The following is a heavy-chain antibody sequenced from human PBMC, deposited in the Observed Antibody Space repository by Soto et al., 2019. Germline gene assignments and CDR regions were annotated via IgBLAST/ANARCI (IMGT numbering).Heavy chain of an antibody. Sequence: QVQLVQSGAEVKKPGSSVKVSCKASGGTFSSYTISWVRQAPGQGLEWMGRIIPILGIANYAQKFQGRVTITADKSTSTAYMELSRLRSEDTAVYYCARGSGSWRYYYYGMDVWGQGTTVTVSS. J-gene: IGHJ6*02. CDR3: ARGSGSWRYYYYGMDV. CDR1: GGTFSSYT. D-gene: IGHD6-13*01. CDR2: IIPILGIA. V-gene: IGHV1-69*02.